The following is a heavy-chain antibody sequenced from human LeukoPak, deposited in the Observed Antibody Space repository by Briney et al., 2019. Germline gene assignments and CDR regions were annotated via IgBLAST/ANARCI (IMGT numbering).Heavy chain of an antibody. Sequence: PSETLSLTCTVSGGSISSHYWSWIRQPPGKGLEWIGYIYYSGSTNYNPSLKSRVTISVDRSKNQFSLKLSSVTAADTAVYYCARELNTGFDPWGQGTLVTVSS. CDR3: ARELNTGFDP. J-gene: IGHJ5*02. V-gene: IGHV4-59*11. CDR2: IYYSGST. CDR1: GGSISSHY. D-gene: IGHD2/OR15-2a*01.